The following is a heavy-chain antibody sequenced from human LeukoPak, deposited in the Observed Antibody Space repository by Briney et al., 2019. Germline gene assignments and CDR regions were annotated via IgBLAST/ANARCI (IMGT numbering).Heavy chain of an antibody. V-gene: IGHV1-24*01. CDR3: ARAIAAASIFDY. J-gene: IGHJ4*02. CDR1: GYTLTELS. CDR2: FDPEDGET. D-gene: IGHD6-13*01. Sequence: EASVKVSCKVSGYTLTELSMHWVRQAPGKGLEWMGGFDPEDGETIYAQKFQGRVTMTEDTSTDTAYMELSSLRSEDTAVYYCARAIAAASIFDYWGQGALVTVSS.